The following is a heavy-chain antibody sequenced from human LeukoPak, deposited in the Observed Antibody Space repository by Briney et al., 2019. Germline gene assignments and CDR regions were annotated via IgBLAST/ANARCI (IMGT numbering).Heavy chain of an antibody. J-gene: IGHJ1*01. Sequence: GGSLRLSCAASGFTFSSYWMHWVRQVPGKGLVWGSRINSDGSDTNYADSVKGRFTISRDNAKNTVYLQMNSLRADDTAVYYCARPTTTSSLSSSFLHWGQGTLATVSS. D-gene: IGHD1-1*01. V-gene: IGHV3-74*01. CDR1: GFTFSSYW. CDR3: ARPTTTSSLSSSFLH. CDR2: INSDGSDT.